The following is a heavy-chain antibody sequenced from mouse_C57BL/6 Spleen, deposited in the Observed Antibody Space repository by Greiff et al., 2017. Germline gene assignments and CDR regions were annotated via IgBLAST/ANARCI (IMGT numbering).Heavy chain of an antibody. D-gene: IGHD1-1*01. CDR2: INPSSGYT. Sequence: QVQLQQSGAELARPGASVKMSCKASGYTFTSYTMHWVKQRPGQGLEWIGDINPSSGYTKYNQKFKDKATLTADKSSSTAYMQLSSLTSEDSAVYYCARKMTTVVAGDYWGQGTTLTVSS. J-gene: IGHJ2*01. CDR1: GYTFTSYT. CDR3: ARKMTTVVAGDY. V-gene: IGHV1-4*01.